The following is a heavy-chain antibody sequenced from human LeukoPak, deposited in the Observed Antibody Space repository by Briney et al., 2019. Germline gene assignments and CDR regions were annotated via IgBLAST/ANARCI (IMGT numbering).Heavy chain of an antibody. J-gene: IGHJ4*02. CDR1: GGSISSSSYY. CDR3: ARGHWGRYGSGSSRFDY. D-gene: IGHD3-10*01. Sequence: PSETLSLTCTVSGGSISSSSYYWGWIRQPPGKGLEWIGSIYYSGSTYYNPSLKSRVTISVDTSKNQFSLKLSSVTAADTAVYYCARGHWGRYGSGSSRFDYWGQGTLVTVSS. V-gene: IGHV4-39*07. CDR2: IYYSGST.